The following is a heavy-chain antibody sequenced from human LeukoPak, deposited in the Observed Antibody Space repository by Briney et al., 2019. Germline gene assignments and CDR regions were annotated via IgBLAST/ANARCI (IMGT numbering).Heavy chain of an antibody. V-gene: IGHV3-21*01. J-gene: IGHJ6*03. D-gene: IGHD4-11*01. Sequence: GGSLRLSCAASGFTFSSYSMNWVRQAPGKGLEWVSSISSSSSYIRYADSVKGRFTISRDNAKNSLYLQMNSLRAEDTAVYYCARQTVTTTYYYYYMDVWGKGTTVTVSS. CDR3: ARQTVTTTYYYYYMDV. CDR2: ISSSSSYI. CDR1: GFTFSSYS.